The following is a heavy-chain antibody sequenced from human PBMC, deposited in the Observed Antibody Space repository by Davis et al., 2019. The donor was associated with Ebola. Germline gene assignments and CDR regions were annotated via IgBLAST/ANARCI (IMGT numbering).Heavy chain of an antibody. CDR3: AKERDWGGSYPYIMDV. V-gene: IGHV3-74*01. CDR2: ISSDGSST. Sequence: HTGGFLRLSCAASGFTFSSYWMNWVLQAPGKGLVWVSYISSDGSSTTYADSVRGRFTISRDNSNNTLYLQINSLRVEDTAVYYCAKERDWGGSYPYIMDVWGQGTTVIVSS. D-gene: IGHD1-26*01. CDR1: GFTFSSYW. J-gene: IGHJ6*02.